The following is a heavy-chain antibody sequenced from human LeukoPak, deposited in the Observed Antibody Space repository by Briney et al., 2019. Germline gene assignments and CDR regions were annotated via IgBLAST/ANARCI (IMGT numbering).Heavy chain of an antibody. J-gene: IGHJ6*02. D-gene: IGHD4-11*01. CDR1: GYTFTSYG. CDR2: INAYNGNT. Sequence: ASVKVSCKASGYTFTSYGISWVRQAPGQGLEWMGWINAYNGNTNYAQKLQGRVTKTTDTSTSTAYKELRSLRSDDTAVHNCARDPVIVTTPYYYRIYVWGQGTTVTVSS. V-gene: IGHV1-18*01. CDR3: ARDPVIVTTPYYYRIYV.